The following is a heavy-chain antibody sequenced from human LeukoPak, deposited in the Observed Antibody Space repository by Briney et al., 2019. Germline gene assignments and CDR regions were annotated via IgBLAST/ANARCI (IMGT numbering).Heavy chain of an antibody. D-gene: IGHD3-10*01. J-gene: IGHJ4*02. CDR3: ASSIPPMVRGVKNDY. CDR2: ISGSGGST. V-gene: IGHV3-23*01. CDR1: GFTLSSYA. Sequence: GGSLRLSCAASGFTLSSYAMSWVRQAPGKGLEWVSGISGSGGSTYYADSVKGRFTISRDNSKNTLYLQMNSLRAEDTAVYYCASSIPPMVRGVKNDYWGQGTLVTVSS.